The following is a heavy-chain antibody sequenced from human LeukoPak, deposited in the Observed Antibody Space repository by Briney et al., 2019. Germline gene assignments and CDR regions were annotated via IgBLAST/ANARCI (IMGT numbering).Heavy chain of an antibody. Sequence: SVKVSCKASGGTFSSYAISWLRQAPGQGLEWMGGIIPIFGTANYAQKFQGRVTITADESTSTAYMELSSLRSEDTAVYYCARSLRRTTIFGVGYRWFDPWGQGTLVTVSS. CDR2: IIPIFGTA. V-gene: IGHV1-69*13. CDR1: GGTFSSYA. D-gene: IGHD3-3*01. CDR3: ARSLRRTTIFGVGYRWFDP. J-gene: IGHJ5*02.